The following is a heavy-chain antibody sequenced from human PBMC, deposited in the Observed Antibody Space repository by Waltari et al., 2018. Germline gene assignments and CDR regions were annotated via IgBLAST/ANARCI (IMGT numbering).Heavy chain of an antibody. CDR3: ARLPGSSSSDY. CDR2: IYYSGST. V-gene: IGHV4-39*01. CDR1: GGSISSSSYS. D-gene: IGHD6-6*01. Sequence: QLQLQESGPGLVKPSETLSLTCPVSGGSISSSSYSWGGNRQPPGKGLEWLGSIYYSGSTYYNPSLKSRVTISVDTSKNQFSLKLSSVTAADTAVYYCARLPGSSSSDYWGQGTLVTVSS. J-gene: IGHJ4*02.